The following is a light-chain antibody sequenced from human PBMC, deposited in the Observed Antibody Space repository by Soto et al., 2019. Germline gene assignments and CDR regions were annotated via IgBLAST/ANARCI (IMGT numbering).Light chain of an antibody. CDR1: QSMSDS. Sequence: DIQLTQSPSSLSASVGDRITITCRASQSMSDSLNWYQQKSGQAPKLLIYSASNLESGVPSRFSGGGSGTDFTLTISSLQPEDIGTYFCQQSYSNSYTVGQGTTXEIK. CDR2: SAS. CDR3: QQSYSNSYT. J-gene: IGKJ2*01. V-gene: IGKV1-39*01.